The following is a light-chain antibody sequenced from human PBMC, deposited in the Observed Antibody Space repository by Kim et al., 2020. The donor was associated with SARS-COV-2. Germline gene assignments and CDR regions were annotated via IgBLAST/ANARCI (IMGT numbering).Light chain of an antibody. CDR2: AAS. V-gene: IGKV1-39*01. CDR3: QQSYSTPYS. J-gene: IGKJ2*03. Sequence: SASVGDGVNITCRASQSISSYLNWFQQKPGKAPKLLIYAASSLQSGVPSRFSGSASGTDFTLTISSLQPEDFATYYCQQSYSTPYSFGQGTKLEI. CDR1: QSISSY.